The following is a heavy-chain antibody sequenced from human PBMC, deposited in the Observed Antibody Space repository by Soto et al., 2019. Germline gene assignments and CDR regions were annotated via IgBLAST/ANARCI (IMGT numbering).Heavy chain of an antibody. D-gene: IGHD3-10*01. J-gene: IGHJ5*02. Sequence: SVRVSCKASGGTFSSYAIGWVRRAPGQGLEWMGGIIPIFGTANYAQKFQGRVTITADESTSTAYMELSSLRSEDTAVYYCARDQTGYYGSGSFAWFDPWGQGTLVTV. CDR1: GGTFSSYA. V-gene: IGHV1-69*13. CDR2: IIPIFGTA. CDR3: ARDQTGYYGSGSFAWFDP.